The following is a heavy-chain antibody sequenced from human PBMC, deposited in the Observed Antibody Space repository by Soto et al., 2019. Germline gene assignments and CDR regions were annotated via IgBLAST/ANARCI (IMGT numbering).Heavy chain of an antibody. Sequence: QVHLVESGGGVVQTGGSLRLSCAASGFSFSNFGMHWVRQAPGKGLEWVTVISYDGRYKYYADSVKGRFTISRDNSKNTLYLQVNRLRAEDTAVYFCAKAIEQGLVWYLDLWGRGTLVTVSS. J-gene: IGHJ2*01. CDR2: ISYDGRYK. D-gene: IGHD6-19*01. V-gene: IGHV3-30*18. CDR1: GFSFSNFG. CDR3: AKAIEQGLVWYLDL.